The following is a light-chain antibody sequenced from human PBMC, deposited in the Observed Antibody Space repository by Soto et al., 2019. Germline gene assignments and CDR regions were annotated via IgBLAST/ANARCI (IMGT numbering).Light chain of an antibody. V-gene: IGKV1-27*01. CDR1: QDISSY. CDR2: AAS. CDR3: QKYNRAPPT. J-gene: IGKJ1*01. Sequence: DIQMTQSPSSLSASVGDRVTITCRASQDISSYLAWYQQKPGKVPKLLIYAASNLQSGVPSRFSGSGSGTDFTLTISSLQPEDFATYYCQKYNRAPPTFAQGTQVDIK.